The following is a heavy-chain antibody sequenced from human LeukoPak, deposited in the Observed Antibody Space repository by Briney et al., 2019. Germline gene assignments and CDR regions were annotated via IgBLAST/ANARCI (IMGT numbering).Heavy chain of an antibody. Sequence: PSETLSLTCAVSGDSVSSFHWNWIRQLPGKGLEWIGCLSFTGKTDYNPSLASRVTISLDASKIQGVILKLRSVTAADTAVYYCSEGYFEPFDHWGEGILVTVSS. J-gene: IGHJ4*02. CDR3: SEGYFEPFDH. D-gene: IGHD2/OR15-2a*01. V-gene: IGHV4-59*02. CDR2: LSFTGKT. CDR1: GDSVSSFH.